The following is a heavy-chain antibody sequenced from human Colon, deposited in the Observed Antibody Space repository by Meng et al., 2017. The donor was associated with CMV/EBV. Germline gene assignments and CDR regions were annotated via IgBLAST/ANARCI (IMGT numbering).Heavy chain of an antibody. CDR1: GFIFGAHF. Sequence: CTASGFIFGAHFMDWVRQSPGKGLEWVGRAKNKAWQYGTEYAASVKGRFIISRDDSNGSLYLQMNSLKHEDTAVYYCVRDGRMYAFDYWGQGTLVTVSS. J-gene: IGHJ4*02. D-gene: IGHD2-8*01. V-gene: IGHV3-72*01. CDR3: VRDGRMYAFDY. CDR2: AKNKAWQYGT.